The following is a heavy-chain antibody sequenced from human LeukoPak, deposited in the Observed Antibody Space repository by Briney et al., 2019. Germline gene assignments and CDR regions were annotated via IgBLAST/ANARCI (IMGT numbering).Heavy chain of an antibody. CDR2: ISYDGSNK. V-gene: IGHV3-30*18. CDR3: AKDHLHCSGGSCYSQYYFDY. D-gene: IGHD2-15*01. Sequence: PGGSLRLSCAASGFTFSSYGMHWVRKAPGKGLEWVAVISYDGSNKYYADSVKGRFTISRDNSKNTLYLQMNSLRAEDTAVYYCAKDHLHCSGGSCYSQYYFDYWGQGTLVTVSS. J-gene: IGHJ4*02. CDR1: GFTFSSYG.